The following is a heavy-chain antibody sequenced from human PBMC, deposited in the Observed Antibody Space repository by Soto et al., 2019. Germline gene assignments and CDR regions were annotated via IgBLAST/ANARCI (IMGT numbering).Heavy chain of an antibody. CDR1: GGSISSGDYY. Sequence: PSETLSLTCTVSGGSISSGDYYWSWIRQPPGKGLEGIGYIYYRGSTYYNPSLKSRVTISVDTSKNQFSLKLCSVTAAGTAAYYCARAPDLDTAMVNGFDTWGQGTLVTVSS. V-gene: IGHV4-30-4*01. D-gene: IGHD5-18*01. CDR2: IYYRGST. CDR3: ARAPDLDTAMVNGFDT. J-gene: IGHJ5*02.